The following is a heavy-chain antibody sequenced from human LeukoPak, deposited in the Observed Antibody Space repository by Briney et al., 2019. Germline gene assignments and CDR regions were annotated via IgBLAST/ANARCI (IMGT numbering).Heavy chain of an antibody. J-gene: IGHJ4*02. Sequence: GGSLRLSCAASGFTVSSNYMSWVRQAPGKGLEWVSVIYSGGSTYYADSVKGRFTIFRDNSKNTLYLQMNSLRAEDTAVYYCMRERDRSCSSTSCFDYWGQGTLVTVSS. V-gene: IGHV3-53*01. CDR1: GFTVSSNY. CDR2: IYSGGST. D-gene: IGHD2-2*01. CDR3: MRERDRSCSSTSCFDY.